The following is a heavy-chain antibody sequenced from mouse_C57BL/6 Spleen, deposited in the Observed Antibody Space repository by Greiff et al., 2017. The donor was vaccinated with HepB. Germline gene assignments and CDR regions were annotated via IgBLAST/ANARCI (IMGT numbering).Heavy chain of an antibody. J-gene: IGHJ3*01. CDR3: ARGIPFAY. CDR2: ISYDGSN. V-gene: IGHV3-6*01. Sequence: EVKVEESGPGLVKPSQSLSLTCSVTGYSITSGYYWNWIRQFPGNKLEWMGYISYDGSNNYNPSLKNRISITRDTSKNQFFLKLNSVTTEDTATYYCARGIPFAYWGQGTLVTVSA. CDR1: GYSITSGYY.